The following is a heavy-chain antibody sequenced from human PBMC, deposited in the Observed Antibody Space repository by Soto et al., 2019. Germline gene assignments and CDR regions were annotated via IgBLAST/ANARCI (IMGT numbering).Heavy chain of an antibody. J-gene: IGHJ1*01. CDR1: GFTFSSYA. D-gene: IGHD3-10*01. CDR2: ISGSGGST. CDR3: AIARRPHGSGSYSPH. Sequence: EVQLLESGGGLVQPGGSLRLSCAASGFTFSSYAMSWVRQAPGKGLEWVSAISGSGGSTYYADSVKGRFTISRDNSKNTLSLQMNSLRAEDTAVYYCAIARRPHGSGSYSPHWGQGTLVTVSS. V-gene: IGHV3-23*01.